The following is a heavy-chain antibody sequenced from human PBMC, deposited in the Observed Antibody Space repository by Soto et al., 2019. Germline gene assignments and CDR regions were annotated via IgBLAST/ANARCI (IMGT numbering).Heavy chain of an antibody. D-gene: IGHD2-2*01. CDR1: GYTFTDYY. CDR3: ARDPSEGRVGNWFES. J-gene: IGHJ5*01. Sequence: ASVKVSCKASGYTFTDYYMHWVRQSPGQGLEWMGWISSYNGVTHYAPKFQGRVTMTRDTSINTAFMELSRLRSDDSAVYYCARDPSEGRVGNWFESWGQGTLVTVSS. CDR2: ISSYNGVT. V-gene: IGHV1-2*02.